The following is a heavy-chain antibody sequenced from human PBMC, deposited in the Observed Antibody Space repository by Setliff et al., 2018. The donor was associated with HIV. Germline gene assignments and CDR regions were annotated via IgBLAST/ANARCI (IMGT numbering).Heavy chain of an antibody. J-gene: IGHJ6*02. CDR1: GFKFDDYG. CDR2: ISWSGSGI. D-gene: IGHD3-22*01. Sequence: AGGSLRLSCAASGFKFDDYGMSWVRQGPGKGLEWVAGISWSGSGIGYGDSVKGRFTISRDDDRNFLFLQMNSLRAEDTALYFCARSFPYYYESGGVYAMDVWGLGTTVTVSS. V-gene: IGHV3-20*04. CDR3: ARSFPYYYESGGVYAMDV.